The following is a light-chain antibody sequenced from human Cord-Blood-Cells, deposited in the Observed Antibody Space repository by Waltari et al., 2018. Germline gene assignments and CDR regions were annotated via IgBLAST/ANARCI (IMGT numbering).Light chain of an antibody. CDR1: SSDVGSYNL. V-gene: IGLV2-23*02. J-gene: IGLJ1*01. CDR3: CSYAGSYV. CDR2: EVS. Sequence: QSALTQPASVSGCPGQSINISCTGTSSDVGSYNLVSWYQQHPGKAPKLMIYEVSKRPSGVSNRFSGSKSGNTASLTISGLQAEDEADYYCCSYAGSYVFGTGTKVTVL.